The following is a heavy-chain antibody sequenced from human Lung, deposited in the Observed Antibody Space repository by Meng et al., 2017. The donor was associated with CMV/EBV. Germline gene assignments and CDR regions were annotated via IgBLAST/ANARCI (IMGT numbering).Heavy chain of an antibody. CDR1: VVSISSNIR. Sequence: QVRLQEAGPGLVNPLGTLSLTCGVSVVSISSNIRWTWVRQPPGKGLEWIGDIDDSGSTNYNPSLNSRISISLDKSKNHFSLKVNSVTAADTAVYYCARGKQDAWELLAYWGQGALVTVSS. CDR2: IDDSGST. J-gene: IGHJ4*02. CDR3: ARGKQDAWELLAY. V-gene: IGHV4-4*02. D-gene: IGHD1-26*01.